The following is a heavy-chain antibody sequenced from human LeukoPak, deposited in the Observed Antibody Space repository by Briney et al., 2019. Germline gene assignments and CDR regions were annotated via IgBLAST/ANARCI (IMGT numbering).Heavy chain of an antibody. D-gene: IGHD6-13*01. CDR1: GYTLAELS. Sequence: ASVKPSCKVSGYTLAELSMHWVRQSPGNGLEWMGGFDPADGETIYAQKFQGRVTMTEDTSTGTAYMELRSLRSEDTAVYYCATNPKYSSSKNLNWFHPGGEGTRVTVSS. V-gene: IGHV1-24*01. CDR2: FDPADGET. CDR3: ATNPKYSSSKNLNWFHP. J-gene: IGHJ5*02.